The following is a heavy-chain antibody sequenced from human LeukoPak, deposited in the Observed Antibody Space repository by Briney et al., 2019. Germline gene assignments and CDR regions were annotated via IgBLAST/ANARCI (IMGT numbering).Heavy chain of an antibody. V-gene: IGHV1-2*02. Sequence: ASVKVSCKASGYTFTGYYMHWVRQAPGQGLEWMGWINPNSGGTNYAQKFQGRVTMTRDTSISTAYMELSRLRSDDTAVYYCAKDRDISEWYKDAFDVWGQGTMVTVSS. J-gene: IGHJ3*01. D-gene: IGHD6-19*01. CDR2: INPNSGGT. CDR3: AKDRDISEWYKDAFDV. CDR1: GYTFTGYY.